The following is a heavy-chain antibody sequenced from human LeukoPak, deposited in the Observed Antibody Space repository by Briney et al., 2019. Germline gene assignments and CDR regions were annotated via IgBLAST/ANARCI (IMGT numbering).Heavy chain of an antibody. CDR3: VREGEGPLSKDFDY. Sequence: ASMKVSCKSSGFTFTDHYIHWVRQGPGQGLEWMGYIGPHSTFTSSPQEFQGRVTMTRDASMSTAYMELTRLTSDDTAVYYCVREGEGPLSKDFDYWGQGTLVAVSS. D-gene: IGHD2/OR15-2a*01. J-gene: IGHJ4*02. CDR2: IGPHSTFT. V-gene: IGHV1-2*02. CDR1: GFTFTDHY.